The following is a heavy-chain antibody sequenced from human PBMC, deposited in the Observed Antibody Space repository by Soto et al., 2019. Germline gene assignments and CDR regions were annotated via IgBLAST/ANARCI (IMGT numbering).Heavy chain of an antibody. CDR2: IFHTGNT. CDR1: GGSISSRNW. V-gene: IGHV4-4*02. CDR3: ARILTTLTTYGLDV. D-gene: IGHD4-17*01. Sequence: QLQLQESGPGLVKPSGTLSLTCAVSGGSISSRNWWTWVRQTPGKGLEWIGEIFHTGNTKYNPSLQSRVTISLGQSNNHFSLRLSSVTAADTAVYYCARILTTLTTYGLDVWGQGTTVTVSS. J-gene: IGHJ6*02.